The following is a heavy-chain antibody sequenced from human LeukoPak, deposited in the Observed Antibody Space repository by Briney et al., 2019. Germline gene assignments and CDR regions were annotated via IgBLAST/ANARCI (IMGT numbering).Heavy chain of an antibody. Sequence: PGGSLRLSCAASGFTFSDYYMSWIRQAPGKGLEWVSYISSSSSTIYYADSVKGRFTISRDNAKNSLYLQMNSLRAEDTAVYYCASNPPYTDIDYWGQGTLVTVSS. D-gene: IGHD2-2*02. CDR2: ISSSSSTI. V-gene: IGHV3-11*04. J-gene: IGHJ4*02. CDR3: ASNPPYTDIDY. CDR1: GFTFSDYY.